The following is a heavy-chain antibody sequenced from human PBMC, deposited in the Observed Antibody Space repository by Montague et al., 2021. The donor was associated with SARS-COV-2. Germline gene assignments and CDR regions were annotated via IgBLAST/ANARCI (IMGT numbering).Heavy chain of an antibody. CDR1: GASITGFY. CDR3: ARITEVVPFDF. V-gene: IGHV4-59*01. CDR2: VHHSGIT. D-gene: IGHD2-15*01. Sequence: SETLSLTCTVSGASITGFYWSWIRQPPGQGLQWDGYVHHSGITNYNPSLKSRVTISIDTPKSRFSLNLRSVTAADTAVYFCARITEVVPFDFWGRGTLVSVSS. J-gene: IGHJ4*02.